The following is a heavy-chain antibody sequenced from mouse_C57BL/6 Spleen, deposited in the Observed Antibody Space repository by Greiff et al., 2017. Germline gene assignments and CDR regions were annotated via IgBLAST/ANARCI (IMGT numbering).Heavy chain of an antibody. CDR3: ARHEEGSNYLAWFAY. CDR2: FYPGSGSI. CDR1: GYTFTEYT. Sequence: QVQLQQSGAELVKPGASVKLSCKASGYTFTEYTIHWVKQRSGQGLVWIGWFYPGSGSIKYNEKFKNKATLTADTSSITVYMELSRLTSEYSAVYFCARHEEGSNYLAWFAYWGQGTLVTVSA. V-gene: IGHV1-62-2*01. D-gene: IGHD2-5*01. J-gene: IGHJ3*01.